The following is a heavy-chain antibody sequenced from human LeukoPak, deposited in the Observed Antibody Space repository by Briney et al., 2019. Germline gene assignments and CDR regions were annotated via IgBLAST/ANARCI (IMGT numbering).Heavy chain of an antibody. CDR1: GFTFSSYA. CDR2: ISGSGGST. CDR3: ARPIFPHDYADAFDI. J-gene: IGHJ3*02. Sequence: GGSLRLSCAASGFTFSSYAMSWVRQAPGKGLEWVSAISGSGGSTYYADSVKGRFTISRDNSKNTLYLQMNSLRAEDTAVYYCARPIFPHDYADAFDIWGQGTMVTVSS. V-gene: IGHV3-23*01. D-gene: IGHD4-17*01.